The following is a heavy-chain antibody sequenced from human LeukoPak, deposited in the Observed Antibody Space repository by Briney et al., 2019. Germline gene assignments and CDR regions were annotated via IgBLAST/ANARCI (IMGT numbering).Heavy chain of an antibody. J-gene: IGHJ4*02. CDR2: IHYRGST. D-gene: IGHD4-11*01. Sequence: SETLSLTCTVSGGSITSYYWSWIRQPPGKGLEWIGYIHYRGSTNYNPSLNSRVTISVDTSKNQFSLKMNSVTAADTAVYYCARVRMTTGLIFDYWGQGTLVTVSS. CDR3: ARVRMTTGLIFDY. V-gene: IGHV4-59*12. CDR1: GGSITSYY.